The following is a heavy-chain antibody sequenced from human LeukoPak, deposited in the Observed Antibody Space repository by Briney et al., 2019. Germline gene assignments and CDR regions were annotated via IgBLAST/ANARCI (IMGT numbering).Heavy chain of an antibody. Sequence: GGSLRRACVASGFTFSGHWMHWVRQVPGKGLMAVSRITPDGNAAAYADSVKGRFTISRDNAKNTLYLEMNSLTAEDTALYHCTRSGYSNGYDYWGQGPLVTVSS. V-gene: IGHV3-74*03. CDR1: GFTFSGHW. J-gene: IGHJ4*02. D-gene: IGHD2-15*01. CDR2: ITPDGNAA. CDR3: TRSGYSNGYDY.